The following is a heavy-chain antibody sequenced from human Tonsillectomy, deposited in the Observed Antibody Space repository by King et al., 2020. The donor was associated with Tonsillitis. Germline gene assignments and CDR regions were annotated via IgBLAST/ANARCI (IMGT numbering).Heavy chain of an antibody. J-gene: IGHJ5*02. CDR1: GFTFSSYG. CDR2: ISYDGSYK. CDR3: AKGQTRVVVAATSGP. D-gene: IGHD2-15*01. V-gene: IGHV3-30*18. Sequence: QLVQSGGGVVQPGRSLRLSCAASGFTFSSYGMHWVRQAPGKGLEWVAVISYDGSYKYYADSVKGRFTISRDNSKNTLYLQMNSLRAEDTAVYYCAKGQTRVVVAATSGPWGQGTLVTVSS.